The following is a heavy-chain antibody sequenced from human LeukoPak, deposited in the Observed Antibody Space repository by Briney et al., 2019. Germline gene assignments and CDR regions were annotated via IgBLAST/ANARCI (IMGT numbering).Heavy chain of an antibody. Sequence: GRSLRLSCAASGFTFSSYGMHWVRQAPGKGLEWVAVISYDGSNKYYADSVKGRFTISRDNSKNTLFLQMNSLRAEDTAVYYCAKILQWLRFDPWGQGTLVTVSS. J-gene: IGHJ5*02. D-gene: IGHD6-19*01. CDR2: ISYDGSNK. CDR1: GFTFSSYG. V-gene: IGHV3-30*18. CDR3: AKILQWLRFDP.